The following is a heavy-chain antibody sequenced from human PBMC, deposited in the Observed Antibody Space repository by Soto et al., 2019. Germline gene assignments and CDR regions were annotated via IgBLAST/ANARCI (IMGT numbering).Heavy chain of an antibody. CDR3: ARASDYSNYYNWFDP. CDR2: IYSGGST. Sequence: GGSLRLSCAASGFTVSSNYMSWVRQAPGKGLEWVSVIYSGGSTYYADSVKGRFTISRDNSKNTLYLQMNSLRAEDTAVYYCARASDYSNYYNWFDPWGQGTLVTVSS. V-gene: IGHV3-66*01. J-gene: IGHJ5*02. D-gene: IGHD4-4*01. CDR1: GFTVSSNY.